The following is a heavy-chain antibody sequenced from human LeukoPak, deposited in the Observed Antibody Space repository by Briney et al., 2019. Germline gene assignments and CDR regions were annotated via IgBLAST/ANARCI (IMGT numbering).Heavy chain of an antibody. CDR1: GFIFSSYG. V-gene: IGHV3-30*02. J-gene: IGHJ4*02. D-gene: IGHD3-9*01. CDR2: IRYDGSNK. CDR3: AKDRRRTYYDILTGYSLDY. Sequence: PGGSLRLSCAASGFIFSSYGMTWVRQAPGKGLEWVAFIRYDGSNKYYADSVKGRFTISRDNSKNTLYLQMNSLRAEDTAVYYCAKDRRRTYYDILTGYSLDYWGQGTLVTVSS.